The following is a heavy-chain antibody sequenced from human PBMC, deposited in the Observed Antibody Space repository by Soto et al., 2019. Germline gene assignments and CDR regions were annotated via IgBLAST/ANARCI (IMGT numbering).Heavy chain of an antibody. D-gene: IGHD3-16*01. CDR1: GGTFSSYA. J-gene: IGHJ6*02. Sequence: ASVKVSCKASGGTFSSYANSWVRQAPGQGLEWMGGIIPIFGTANYAQKFQGRVTITADESTSTAYMELSSLRSEDTAVYYCARDRGETAPWSGSVWNVWGQGTTVTVSS. CDR3: ARDRGETAPWSGSVWNV. V-gene: IGHV1-69*13. CDR2: IIPIFGTA.